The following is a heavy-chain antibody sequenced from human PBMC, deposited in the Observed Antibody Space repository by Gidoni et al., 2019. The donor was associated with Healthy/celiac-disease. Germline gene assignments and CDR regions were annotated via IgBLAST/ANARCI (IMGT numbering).Heavy chain of an antibody. CDR3: ARMTTVTTDLDGWFDP. V-gene: IGHV1-69*01. Sequence: QVQLVQSGAEVKKPGSSVKVSCKASGGTFSSYAISWVRQAPGQGLEWMGGIIPIFGTANYAQKFQGRVTITADESTSTAYMELRSLRSEDTAVYYCARMTTVTTDLDGWFDPWGQGTLVTVSS. CDR2: IIPIFGTA. D-gene: IGHD4-17*01. CDR1: GGTFSSYA. J-gene: IGHJ5*02.